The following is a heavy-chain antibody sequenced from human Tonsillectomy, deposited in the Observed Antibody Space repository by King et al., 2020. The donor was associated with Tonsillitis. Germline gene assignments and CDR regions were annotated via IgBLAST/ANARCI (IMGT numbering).Heavy chain of an antibody. V-gene: IGHV4-59*01. J-gene: IGHJ5*02. CDR1: GGSISSYY. CDR2: IYYSGST. Sequence: QLQESGPGLVKPSETLSLTCTVSGGSISSYYWSWLRQPPGKGLAWIGYIYYSGSTNYNPSLKSRVTISVDTSKNQFSLKLSSVTAADTAVYYCARDSSMGWFDPWGQGTLVTVSS. CDR3: ARDSSMGWFDP.